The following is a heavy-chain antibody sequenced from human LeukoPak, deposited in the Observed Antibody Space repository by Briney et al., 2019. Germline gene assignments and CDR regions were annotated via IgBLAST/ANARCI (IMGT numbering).Heavy chain of an antibody. Sequence: ASVKVSCKASGYTFTSYAMNWVRQAPGQGLEWMGWISAYNGNTNYAQKLQGRVTMTTDTSTSTAYMDLGSLRSDDTAVYYCARDSGIAVAGTFGYWGQGTLVTVSS. CDR2: ISAYNGNT. J-gene: IGHJ4*02. V-gene: IGHV1-18*01. CDR1: GYTFTSYA. CDR3: ARDSGIAVAGTFGY. D-gene: IGHD6-19*01.